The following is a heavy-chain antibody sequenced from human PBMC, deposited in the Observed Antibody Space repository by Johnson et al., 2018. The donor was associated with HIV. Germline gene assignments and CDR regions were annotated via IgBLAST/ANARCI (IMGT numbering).Heavy chain of an antibody. J-gene: IGHJ3*02. D-gene: IGHD4-17*01. CDR1: GFTFDDYG. Sequence: GGVVQPGRSLRLSCAASGFTFDDYGMSWVRQAPGKGLEWVSGINWNGGRTGYADSVKGRFTISRDNAKKSLYLQMTSLRVEDTAVYYCAKVLYGDVHAFDIWG. V-gene: IGHV3-20*04. CDR3: AKVLYGDVHAFDI. CDR2: INWNGGRT.